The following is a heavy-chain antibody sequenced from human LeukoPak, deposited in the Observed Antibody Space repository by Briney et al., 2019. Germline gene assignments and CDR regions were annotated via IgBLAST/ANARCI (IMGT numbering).Heavy chain of an antibody. Sequence: SVKVSCKASGGTFSSYAISWVRQAPGQGLEWMGGIIPIFGTANYAQRFQGRVTITTDESTSTAYMELSSLRSEDTAVYYCARAGYDYVWGSLGYWGQGTLVTVSS. CDR3: ARAGYDYVWGSLGY. J-gene: IGHJ4*02. CDR2: IIPIFGTA. D-gene: IGHD3-16*01. V-gene: IGHV1-69*05. CDR1: GGTFSSYA.